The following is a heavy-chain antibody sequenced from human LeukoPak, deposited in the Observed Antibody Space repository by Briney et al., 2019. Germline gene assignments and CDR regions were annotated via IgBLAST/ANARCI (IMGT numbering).Heavy chain of an antibody. D-gene: IGHD3-3*01. CDR1: GFTFSSYA. CDR3: AKDTDRITIFGVVIDYGMDV. J-gene: IGHJ6*02. CDR2: ISYDGSNK. V-gene: IGHV3-30*04. Sequence: PGRSLRLSCAASGFTFSSYAMHWVRQAPGKGLEWVAVISYDGSNKYYADSVKGRFTISRDNSKNTLYLQMNSLRAEDTAVYYCAKDTDRITIFGVVIDYGMDVWGQGTTVTVSS.